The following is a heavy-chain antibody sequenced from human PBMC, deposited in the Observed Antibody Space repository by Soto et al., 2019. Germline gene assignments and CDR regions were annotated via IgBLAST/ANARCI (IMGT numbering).Heavy chain of an antibody. D-gene: IGHD3-22*01. V-gene: IGHV3-20*04. CDR3: ARGLFYYDTTSYFAY. Sequence: GGSLRLSCAASGFTFDDYGMSWVRQAPGKGLEWVSGINWNGGSTGYADSVKGRFTISRDNAKNSLYLQMNSLRAEDTALYYCARGLFYYDTTSYFAYWGKGTLVPVAS. J-gene: IGHJ4*02. CDR2: INWNGGST. CDR1: GFTFDDYG.